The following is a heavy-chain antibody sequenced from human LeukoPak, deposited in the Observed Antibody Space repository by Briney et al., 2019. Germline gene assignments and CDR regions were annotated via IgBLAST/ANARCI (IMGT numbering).Heavy chain of an antibody. CDR3: ARGFNNYYDSSGYYV. V-gene: IGHV1-69*05. Sequence: SVKVSCKASGGTFSYYAISWVRQAPGQGLEWMGGIIPMFGTANYAQKFQGRVTITRNTSISTAYMELSSLRSEDTAVYYCARGFNNYYDSSGYYVWGQGTLVTVSS. D-gene: IGHD3-22*01. CDR1: GGTFSYYA. J-gene: IGHJ4*02. CDR2: IIPMFGTA.